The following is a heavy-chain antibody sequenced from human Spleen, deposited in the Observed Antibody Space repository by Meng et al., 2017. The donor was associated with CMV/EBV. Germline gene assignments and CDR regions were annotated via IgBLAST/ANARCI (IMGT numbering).Heavy chain of an antibody. J-gene: IGHJ2*01. V-gene: IGHV5-51*01. CDR3: VRRGGYYDFWTVNYYWYFDL. CDR1: FTRYG. CDR2: IYPGDSDT. D-gene: IGHD3-3*01. Sequence: FTRYGIGWVRQMPGKGLEWMGIIYPGDSDTRYSPSFQGQVTISADKSTAYLQWNSLKASDTAMYYCVRRGGYYDFWTVNYYWYFDLWGRGTLVTVSS.